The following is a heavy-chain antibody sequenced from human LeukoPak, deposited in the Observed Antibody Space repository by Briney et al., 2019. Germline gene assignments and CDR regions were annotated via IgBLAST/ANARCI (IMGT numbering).Heavy chain of an antibody. Sequence: GGSLRLSCAASGFTFSRYWMHWVRQVPGRGLVWVSRINSDGSSTSYSASVKGPTNISRDNAKNTLYVQMNSLRDEDTAVYYCSTGSGHAFGIWGRGTMVTVSS. D-gene: IGHD3-10*01. CDR1: GFTFSRYW. V-gene: IGHV3-74*01. CDR3: STGSGHAFGI. J-gene: IGHJ3*02. CDR2: INSDGSST.